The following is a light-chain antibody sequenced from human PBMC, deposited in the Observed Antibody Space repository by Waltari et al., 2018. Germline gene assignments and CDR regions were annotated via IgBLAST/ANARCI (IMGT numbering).Light chain of an antibody. V-gene: IGLV1-44*01. Sequence: QSVLTQPPSASGTPGQRVTIPCSGSSSNIGSNTVNWYHQLPGTAPKLLIYSNNQRPSGVPDRFSGSKSGTSASLAISGLQSEDEADYYCAAWDDSLNGPGYVFGTGTKVTVL. CDR3: AAWDDSLNGPGYV. J-gene: IGLJ1*01. CDR2: SNN. CDR1: SSNIGSNT.